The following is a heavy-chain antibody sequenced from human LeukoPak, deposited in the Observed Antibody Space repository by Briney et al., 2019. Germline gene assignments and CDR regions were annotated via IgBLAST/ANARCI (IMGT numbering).Heavy chain of an antibody. D-gene: IGHD3-16*01. CDR2: INSDGSST. CDR1: GFTFSSYW. V-gene: IGHV3-74*01. CDR3: ATVFGRGWFDP. J-gene: IGHJ5*02. Sequence: GGSLRLSCAASGFTFSSYWMHWVRQAPGKGLVWVSRINSDGSSTSYADSVKGRFTISRDNAKNTLYLQMNSLRAEDTAVYYCATVFGRGWFDPWGQGTLVTVSS.